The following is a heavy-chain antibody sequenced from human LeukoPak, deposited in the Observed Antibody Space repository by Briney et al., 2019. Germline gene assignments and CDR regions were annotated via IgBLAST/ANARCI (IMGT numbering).Heavy chain of an antibody. CDR3: AKDVRSPSAFDI. V-gene: IGHV3-9*01. CDR1: GFTFDDYA. CDR2: ISWNSGSI. Sequence: PGRSLRLSCAASGFTFDDYAMHWVRHAPGKGLEWVSGISWNSGSIGYAEPVKGRFTISRDNAKNSLYLQMNSLRAEDTALYYCAKDVRSPSAFDIWGQGTMVTVSS. J-gene: IGHJ3*02.